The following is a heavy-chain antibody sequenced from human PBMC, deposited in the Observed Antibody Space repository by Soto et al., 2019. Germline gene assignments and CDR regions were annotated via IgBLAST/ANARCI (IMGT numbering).Heavy chain of an antibody. Sequence: GASVKVSCKASGYTFTSYDINWVRQATGQGLEYLGWMNPNSGNKGYVQKFQGRVTMTRDTSISTAYMELSSLRSEDSAVYFCARGIKYGAYSRWFDPWGQGTLVTVSS. CDR3: ARGIKYGAYSRWFDP. V-gene: IGHV1-8*01. CDR1: GYTFTSYD. J-gene: IGHJ5*02. D-gene: IGHD4-17*01. CDR2: MNPNSGNK.